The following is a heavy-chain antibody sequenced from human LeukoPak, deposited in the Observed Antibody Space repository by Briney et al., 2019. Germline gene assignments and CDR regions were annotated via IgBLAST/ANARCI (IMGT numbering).Heavy chain of an antibody. CDR1: NYSISSGYY. Sequence: SETLSLTCTVSNYSISSGYYWGWIRQPPGKGLEWIGTIYHSGSTYYNPSLKSRVNISVDKSKNQFALKLTSVPAADTAVYYCARRILMDVWGKGTTVTVSS. D-gene: IGHD2-15*01. CDR2: IYHSGST. CDR3: ARRILMDV. J-gene: IGHJ6*04. V-gene: IGHV4-38-2*02.